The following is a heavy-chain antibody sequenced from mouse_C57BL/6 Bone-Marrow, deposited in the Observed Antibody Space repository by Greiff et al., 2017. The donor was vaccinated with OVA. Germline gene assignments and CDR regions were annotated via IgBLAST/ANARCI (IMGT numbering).Heavy chain of an antibody. Sequence: QVQLKESGPELVKPGASVKISCKASGYAFSSSWMNWVKQRPGKGLEWIGRIYPGDGDTNYNGKFKGKATLTADKSSSTAYMQLSSRTSEDSAVYFCASDRAQATFQSSYYYAMDYWGQGTSVTVSS. CDR1: GYAFSSSW. V-gene: IGHV1-82*01. J-gene: IGHJ4*01. CDR3: ASDRAQATFQSSYYYAMDY. CDR2: IYPGDGDT. D-gene: IGHD3-2*02.